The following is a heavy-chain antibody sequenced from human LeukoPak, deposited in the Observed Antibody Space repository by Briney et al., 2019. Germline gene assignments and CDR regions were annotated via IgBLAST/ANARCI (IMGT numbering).Heavy chain of an antibody. CDR3: AKGGWLEY. V-gene: IGHV3-48*01. D-gene: IGHD6-19*01. J-gene: IGHJ4*02. Sequence: GGSLRLSCAASGFTFSSFSMNWVRQAPGKGLEWVSYISSSSGTIHYADSVKGRFTISRDNAKNSLYLQMNSLRAEDTAVYYCAKGGWLEYWGQGTLVTVSS. CDR2: ISSSSGTI. CDR1: GFTFSSFS.